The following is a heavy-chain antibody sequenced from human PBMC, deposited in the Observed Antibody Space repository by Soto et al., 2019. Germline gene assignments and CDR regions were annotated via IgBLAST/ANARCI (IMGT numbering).Heavy chain of an antibody. CDR2: INSDGSST. CDR3: IKAYDY. CDR1: GFTFSSYW. V-gene: IGHV3-74*01. Sequence: EVQLVESGGDLVQPGGSLRLSCAASGFTFSSYWMHWVRQAPGKGLVWVSRINSDGSSTNYADSVKGRFTISRDNAKNPLYLQMHNRRAEDTALYYCIKAYDYWGQGTLVTVSA. J-gene: IGHJ4*02.